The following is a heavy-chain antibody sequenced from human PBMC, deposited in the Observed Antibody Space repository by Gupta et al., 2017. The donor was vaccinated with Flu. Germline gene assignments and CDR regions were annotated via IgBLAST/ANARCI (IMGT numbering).Heavy chain of an antibody. CDR1: GFTCSSHW. CDR3: ARDRWVDQWLVPYYYGMDV. V-gene: IGHV3-7*04. D-gene: IGHD6-19*01. CDR2: IKQDGSEK. Sequence: EVQLVASGGGLVKPGGSLRRSCAASGFTCSSHWMSWVRQAPGKGLEWVANIKQDGSEKYYVDSVKGRFTISRDNAKNSLYLQMNSLRAEDTAVYYCARDRWVDQWLVPYYYGMDVWGQGTTVTVSS. J-gene: IGHJ6*02.